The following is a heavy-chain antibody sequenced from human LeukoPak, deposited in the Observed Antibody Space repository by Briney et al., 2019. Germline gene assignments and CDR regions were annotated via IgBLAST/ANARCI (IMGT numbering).Heavy chain of an antibody. D-gene: IGHD6-19*01. V-gene: IGHV1-69*01. Sequence: SVKVSCKASGGTFSSYAISWVRQAPGQGLEWMGGIIPIFGTANYAQKFQGRVTITADESTSTAYMELSSLSSEDTAVYYCARAIRNSSGWYPWNYWGQGTLVTVSS. J-gene: IGHJ4*02. CDR3: ARAIRNSSGWYPWNY. CDR1: GGTFSSYA. CDR2: IIPIFGTA.